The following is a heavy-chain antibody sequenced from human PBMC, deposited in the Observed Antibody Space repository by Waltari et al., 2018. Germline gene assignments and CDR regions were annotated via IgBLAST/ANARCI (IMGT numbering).Heavy chain of an antibody. D-gene: IGHD2-2*02. CDR2: IWFDGSDK. Sequence: QVNLVESGGGVVQPGGSLRLSCAPSGFTFSIFGMHWVRQAPGKGLEWVALIWFDGSDKFYVDSVRGRFTISRDNSARTLYLDMDSLRLDDTAMYYCAKDAFGNTYLDFWGQGTLVTVSS. V-gene: IGHV3-30*02. J-gene: IGHJ4*02. CDR3: AKDAFGNTYLDF. CDR1: GFTFSIFG.